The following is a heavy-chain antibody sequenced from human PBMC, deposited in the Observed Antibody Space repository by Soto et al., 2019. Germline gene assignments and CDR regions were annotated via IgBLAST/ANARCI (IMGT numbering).Heavy chain of an antibody. Sequence: DVQLVESGGGLVKPGGSLRLSCAASGLTLSSLNWVRQPPGKGLEWVSSISATGRDIHYADSVQGRFTISRDNDKSIMYLQMTSLRAEDTGVYYCTRGRGDYDYWGQGTRVTVSS. CDR3: TRGRGDYDY. J-gene: IGHJ4*02. V-gene: IGHV3-21*02. CDR2: ISATGRDI. CDR1: GLTLSS. D-gene: IGHD3-10*01.